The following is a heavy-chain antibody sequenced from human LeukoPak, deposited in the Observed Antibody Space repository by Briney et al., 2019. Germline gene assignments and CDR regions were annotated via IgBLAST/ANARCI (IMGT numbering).Heavy chain of an antibody. D-gene: IGHD4-17*01. CDR3: AKDFFTVTTSPFDY. CDR1: GFTFSSYG. Sequence: PGGSLRLSCAASGFTFSSYGMHWVRQAPGKGLEWVAFIRYDGSNKYYADSVKGRFTISRDNSKNTLYLQMNSLRAEDTAVYYCAKDFFTVTTSPFDYWGQGTLVTVPS. J-gene: IGHJ4*02. V-gene: IGHV3-30*02. CDR2: IRYDGSNK.